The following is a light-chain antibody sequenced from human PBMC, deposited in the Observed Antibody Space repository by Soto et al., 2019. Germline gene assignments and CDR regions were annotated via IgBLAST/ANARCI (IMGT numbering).Light chain of an antibody. CDR1: SRDVGSYNR. J-gene: IGLJ1*01. V-gene: IGLV2-18*02. CDR3: SSYTSSSTYV. CDR2: EVS. Sequence: QPVLTQPPSVYGSHRQTDTISCTGTSRDVGSYNRVSWYQQPPGTAPKLMIYEVSNRPSGVPDRFSGSKSGNTASLAISGLQAEDEADYYCSSYTSSSTYVFGTGTKVTVL.